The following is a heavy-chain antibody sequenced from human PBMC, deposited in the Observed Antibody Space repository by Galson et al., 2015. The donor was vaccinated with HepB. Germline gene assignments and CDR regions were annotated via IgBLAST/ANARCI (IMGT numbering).Heavy chain of an antibody. CDR2: IIPIFGTA. CDR3: ARGPPCYYDSSGYRLYYFDY. Sequence: SVKVSCKASGGTFSSYAISWVRQAPGQGLEWMGGIIPIFGTANYAQKFQGRVTITADESTSTAYMELSSLRSEDTAVYYCARGPPCYYDSSGYRLYYFDYWGQGTLVTASS. J-gene: IGHJ4*02. CDR1: GGTFSSYA. D-gene: IGHD3-22*01. V-gene: IGHV1-69*13.